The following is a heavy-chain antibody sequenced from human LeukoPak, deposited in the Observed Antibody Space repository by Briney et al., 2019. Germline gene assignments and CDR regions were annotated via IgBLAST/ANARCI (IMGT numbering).Heavy chain of an antibody. J-gene: IGHJ3*02. CDR1: GFTFRNYG. CDR3: AKVRYFGPSAFDI. D-gene: IGHD3-9*01. Sequence: PGGSLRLSCAASGFTFRNYGMHWVRQAPGKGLDWVAVISYDGSNKYYADSVKGRSTISRDNSKNTLYLQMNSLRAEDTAVYYCAKVRYFGPSAFDIWGQGTMVTVSS. V-gene: IGHV3-30*18. CDR2: ISYDGSNK.